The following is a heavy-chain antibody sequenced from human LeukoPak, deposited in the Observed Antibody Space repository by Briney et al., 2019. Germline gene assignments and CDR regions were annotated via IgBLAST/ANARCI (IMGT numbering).Heavy chain of an antibody. CDR2: IYSAGGT. Sequence: GGSLRLSWAASGFTVSSNYMTWVRQAPGKXLEWVSLIYSAGGTYYTDSVKGRFTNSRHSSKNTLYLQMNSLRGEDTAVYYCARFLGRITISGVVPYGMDVWGQGTTVTVSS. D-gene: IGHD3-3*01. CDR1: GFTVSSNY. J-gene: IGHJ6*02. V-gene: IGHV3-53*04. CDR3: ARFLGRITISGVVPYGMDV.